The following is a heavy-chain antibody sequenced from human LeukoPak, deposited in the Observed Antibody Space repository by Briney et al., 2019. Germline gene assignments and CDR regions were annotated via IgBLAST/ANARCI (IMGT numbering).Heavy chain of an antibody. D-gene: IGHD2-21*02. CDR2: INPNSGGT. V-gene: IGHV1-2*04. Sequence: GASVKVSCKASGYTFTNHYIHWMRQAPGQGLEWMGWINPNSGGTNYAQKFQGWVTMTRDTSISTAYMELSRLRSDDTAVYYCARGGGDSNWFDPWGQGTLVTVSS. J-gene: IGHJ5*02. CDR3: ARGGGDSNWFDP. CDR1: GYTFTNHY.